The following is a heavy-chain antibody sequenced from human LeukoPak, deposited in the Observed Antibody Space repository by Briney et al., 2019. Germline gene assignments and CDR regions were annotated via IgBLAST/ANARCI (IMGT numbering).Heavy chain of an antibody. V-gene: IGHV1-2*02. D-gene: IGHD3-9*01. CDR2: INSNSGGT. CDR1: GYTFTSYY. J-gene: IGHJ3*02. Sequence: ASVKVSCKASGYTFTSYYMHWVRQAPGQGLEWMGWINSNSGGTNYAQKFQGRVTMTRDTSISTAYMELSRLRSDDTAVYYCAINYDILTGSDAFDIWGQGTMVTVSS. CDR3: AINYDILTGSDAFDI.